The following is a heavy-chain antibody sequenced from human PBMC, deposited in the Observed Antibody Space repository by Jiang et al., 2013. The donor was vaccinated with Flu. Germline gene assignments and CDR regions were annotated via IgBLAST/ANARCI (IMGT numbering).Heavy chain of an antibody. CDR3: ARDQTSRRGSDF. J-gene: IGHJ4*02. CDR1: GFPFSDDW. D-gene: IGHD3-10*01. Sequence: RLSCAASGFPFSDDWMSWVRQAPGKGLEWVANMNQMEVRKYYVDSVRGRFTISRDNAKSSLYLQMNSLRAEDTAVYYCARDQTSRRGSDFWGQGTLVTVSS. V-gene: IGHV3-7*01. CDR2: MNQMEVRK.